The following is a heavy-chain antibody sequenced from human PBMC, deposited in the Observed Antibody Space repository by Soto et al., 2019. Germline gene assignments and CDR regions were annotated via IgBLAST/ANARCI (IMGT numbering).Heavy chain of an antibody. V-gene: IGHV4-4*02. CDR2: IYHSGST. CDR1: GGSISSSNW. J-gene: IGHJ4*02. Sequence: SETLSLTCAVSGGSISSSNWWSWVRQPPGKGLEWIGEIYHSGSTNYNPSLKSRVTISVDKSKNQFSLKLSSVTAADTAVYYCARVGSGSYFDSLDYWGQGTLVTVSS. CDR3: ARVGSGSYFDSLDY. D-gene: IGHD1-26*01.